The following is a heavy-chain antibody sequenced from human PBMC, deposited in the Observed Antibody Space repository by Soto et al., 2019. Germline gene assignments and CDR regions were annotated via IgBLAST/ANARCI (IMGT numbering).Heavy chain of an antibody. CDR1: GGSFSGYY. V-gene: IGHV4-34*01. J-gene: IGHJ6*02. Sequence: SETLSLTCAVYGGSFSGYYWTWIRQPPGKGLEWIGDINHSGSTNYNSSLKSRVTISVDTSNKQLSLKLRSVTAADTAVYYCAREEVPQWFTRGYYGMDVWGQGTTVTVPS. CDR2: INHSGST. CDR3: AREEVPQWFTRGYYGMDV. D-gene: IGHD2-2*01.